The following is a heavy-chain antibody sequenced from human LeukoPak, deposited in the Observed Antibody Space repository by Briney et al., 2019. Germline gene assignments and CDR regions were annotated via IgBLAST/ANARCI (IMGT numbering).Heavy chain of an antibody. CDR3: ARGGTRGYSPVDY. CDR2: IKQDGSER. D-gene: IGHD5-18*01. Sequence: GGSLRLSCAASGFTFSSFWMNWVRQAPGKGLEWVANIKQDGSERNYVDSVKGRSTISGDNAKNSLFLQMNSLRVEDTAVYYCARGGTRGYSPVDYWGQGILVTVSS. CDR1: GFTFSSFW. J-gene: IGHJ4*02. V-gene: IGHV3-7*03.